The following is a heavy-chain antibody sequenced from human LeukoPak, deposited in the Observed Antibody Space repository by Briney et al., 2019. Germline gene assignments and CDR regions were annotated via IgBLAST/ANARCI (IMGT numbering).Heavy chain of an antibody. CDR3: ARDAGTWGYGYNFDC. Sequence: GGSLRLSCAASGFTFSSYSMNWVRQAPGKGLEWVSSISSSSSYIYYADSVKGRFTVSRDNSKNTLYLQMTSLRADDTAVYYCARDAGTWGYGYNFDCWGQGTLVTVSS. J-gene: IGHJ4*02. CDR1: GFTFSSYS. V-gene: IGHV3-21*01. D-gene: IGHD1-1*01. CDR2: ISSSSSYI.